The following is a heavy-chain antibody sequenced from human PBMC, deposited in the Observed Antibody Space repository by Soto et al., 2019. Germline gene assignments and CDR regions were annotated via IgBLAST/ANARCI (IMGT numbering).Heavy chain of an antibody. J-gene: IGHJ5*02. CDR1: GYTFTTYA. V-gene: IGHV1-3*05. CDR2: IHAGNGNT. CDR3: ARDFRTTAFDP. Sequence: QVQLVQSGAEEKKPGASVKVSCKASGYTFTTYAMHWVRQAPGQRLEWMGWIHAGNGNTKYSQKFQGRVTFTRDTSASTGYMELSSMRSEDTAVYYCARDFRTTAFDPWGQGTLVTGTS. D-gene: IGHD1-1*01.